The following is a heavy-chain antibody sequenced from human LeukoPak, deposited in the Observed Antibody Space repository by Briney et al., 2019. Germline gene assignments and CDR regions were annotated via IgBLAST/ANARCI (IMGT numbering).Heavy chain of an antibody. J-gene: IGHJ4*02. CDR2: INPDGTTT. Sequence: GGSLRLSCAASGFTFSSYWMHWVRQPLGKGLVWVSRINPDGTTTNYADSVEGRFTISRDNAKNTLYLQMNSLTVEDTALYYCVRIATVTTPDYWGQGTLVTVSS. D-gene: IGHD4-17*01. V-gene: IGHV3-74*01. CDR3: VRIATVTTPDY. CDR1: GFTFSSYW.